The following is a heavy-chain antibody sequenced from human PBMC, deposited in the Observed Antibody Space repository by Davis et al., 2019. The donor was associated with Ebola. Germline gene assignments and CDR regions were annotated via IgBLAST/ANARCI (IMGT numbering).Heavy chain of an antibody. D-gene: IGHD3-10*01. Sequence: AASVKVSCKASGYTFTRYGIIWLRQAPGQGREWMGWISAYNGNTNNAQNPQGRVTMTTDTSTSTAYMEVRSLRYDDTAVYYCARAVTMVLPSGWFDPWGQGTLVTVSS. CDR3: ARAVTMVLPSGWFDP. V-gene: IGHV1-18*01. J-gene: IGHJ5*02. CDR2: ISAYNGNT. CDR1: GYTFTRYG.